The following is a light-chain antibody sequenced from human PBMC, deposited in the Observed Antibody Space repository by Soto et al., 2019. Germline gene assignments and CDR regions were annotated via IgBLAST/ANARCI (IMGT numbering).Light chain of an antibody. CDR2: GVS. CDR3: QHHDNSAALT. CDR1: QTVSSSC. V-gene: IGKV3-20*01. Sequence: EIVLTQSPGTLSLSPGESATVFCRASQTVSSSCLAWYQQKPGQAPRLLIYGVSSRATGIPDRFSGSGSGTDFTLTISRLPPEDFAVYYCQHHDNSAALTFGGGTNVEIK. J-gene: IGKJ4*01.